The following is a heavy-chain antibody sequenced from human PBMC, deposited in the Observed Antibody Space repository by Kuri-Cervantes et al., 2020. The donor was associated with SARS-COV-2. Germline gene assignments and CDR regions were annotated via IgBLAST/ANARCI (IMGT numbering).Heavy chain of an antibody. CDR1: GFTFSNAW. J-gene: IGHJ3*02. D-gene: IGHD1-14*01. Sequence: GGSLRLSCAASGFTFSNAWMSWVRQAPGKGLEWVSSVTWNSGDIDYADSVKGRFTISRDNAKSSLYLQMNSLRPEDTAFYYCAKESDRRAFDIWGQGTMVTVSS. V-gene: IGHV3-9*01. CDR3: AKESDRRAFDI. CDR2: VTWNSGDI.